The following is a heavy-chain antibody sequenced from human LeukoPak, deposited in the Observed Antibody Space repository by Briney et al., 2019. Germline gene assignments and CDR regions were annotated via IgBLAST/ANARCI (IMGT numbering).Heavy chain of an antibody. V-gene: IGHV4-31*03. D-gene: IGHD3-22*01. Sequence: PSETLSLTCTVSGGSVNGGGYYWSWIRQYPGRGLEWIGYIYFSGSTFYNPSFESRVFISLDTSKNQFSLRLSSVTAADTAIYYCARQPPGSGYQYRYYFDYWGQGTLVTVSS. CDR3: ARQPPGSGYQYRYYFDY. CDR1: GGSVNGGGYY. J-gene: IGHJ4*02. CDR2: IYFSGST.